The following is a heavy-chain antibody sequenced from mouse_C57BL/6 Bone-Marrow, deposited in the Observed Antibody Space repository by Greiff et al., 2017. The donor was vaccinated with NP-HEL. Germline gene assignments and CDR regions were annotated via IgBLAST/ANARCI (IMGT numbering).Heavy chain of an antibody. D-gene: IGHD1-1*01. CDR3: ARYYYGSDY. V-gene: IGHV7-3*01. J-gene: IGHJ2*01. Sequence: EVNLVESGGGLVQPGGSLSLSCAASGFTFTDYYMSWVRQPPGKALEWLGFIRNKANGYTTEYSASVKGRFTISRDNSQSILYLQMNALRAEDSATYYCARYYYGSDYWGQGTTLTVSS. CDR2: IRNKANGYTT. CDR1: GFTFTDYY.